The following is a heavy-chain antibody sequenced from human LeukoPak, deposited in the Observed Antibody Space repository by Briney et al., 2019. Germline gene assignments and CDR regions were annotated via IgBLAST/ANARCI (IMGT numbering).Heavy chain of an antibody. J-gene: IGHJ4*02. CDR1: EFIVSSNY. CDR3: AAPGGYSYEGCFDY. V-gene: IGHV3-66*01. Sequence: GSPRLSCAASEFIVSSNYMIWVRQAPGKGLEWVSVIYSGGSTYYADSVKGRLTISRDNSKNTLYLQMNSLRAEDTAVYYCAAPGGYSYEGCFDYWGQGTLVTVSS. D-gene: IGHD5-18*01. CDR2: IYSGGST.